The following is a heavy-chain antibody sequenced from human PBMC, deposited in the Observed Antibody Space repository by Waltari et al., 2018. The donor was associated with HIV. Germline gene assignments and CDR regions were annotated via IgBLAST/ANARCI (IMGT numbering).Heavy chain of an antibody. CDR3: ARRGRDNTGGWFDP. J-gene: IGHJ5*02. CDR2: IYYSGST. CDR1: GGSISSSSYY. V-gene: IGHV4-39*01. D-gene: IGHD2-8*02. Sequence: QLQLQESGPGLVKPSETLSLTCTVSGGSISSSSYYWCWIRQPPGKGLEWIGSIYYSGSTYYNPSLKSRVTISVDTSKNQFSLKLSSVTAADTAVYYCARRGRDNTGGWFDPWGQGTLVTVSS.